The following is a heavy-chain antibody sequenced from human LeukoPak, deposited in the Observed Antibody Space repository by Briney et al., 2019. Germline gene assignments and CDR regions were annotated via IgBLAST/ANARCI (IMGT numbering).Heavy chain of an antibody. V-gene: IGHV3-7*01. Sequence: GGSLRLSCAASGFTFSSYWMSWVRQAPGKGLEWVANIKQDGSEKYYVDSVKGRFTISRDNAKNSLYLQMNSLRAEDTAVYYCAKDGEYYYDSSGYDAHWFDPWGQGTLVTVSS. CDR2: IKQDGSEK. J-gene: IGHJ5*02. CDR1: GFTFSSYW. CDR3: AKDGEYYYDSSGYDAHWFDP. D-gene: IGHD3-22*01.